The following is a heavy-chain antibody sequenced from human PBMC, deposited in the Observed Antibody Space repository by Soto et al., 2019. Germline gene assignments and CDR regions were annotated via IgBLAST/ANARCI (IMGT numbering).Heavy chain of an antibody. Sequence: PGESLKISCKGSGYSFISYWIGWVRQMPGKGLESMGIIYPGDSDTRYSPSFQGQVTISVDKSIRTAYLQWRSLKASDTAMYYCARHNYVYDSSGYDYWGQGTPVTVSS. CDR3: ARHNYVYDSSGYDY. CDR1: GYSFISYW. CDR2: IYPGDSDT. V-gene: IGHV5-51*01. J-gene: IGHJ4*02. D-gene: IGHD3-22*01.